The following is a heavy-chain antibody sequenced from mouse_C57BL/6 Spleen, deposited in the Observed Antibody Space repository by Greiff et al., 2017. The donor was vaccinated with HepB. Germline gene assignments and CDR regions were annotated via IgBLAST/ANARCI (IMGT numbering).Heavy chain of an antibody. J-gene: IGHJ2*01. V-gene: IGHV1-81*01. D-gene: IGHD1-2*01. Sequence: VQLQQSGAELARPGASVKMSCKASGYTFTSYGISWVKQRNGQGLEWIGEIYPRSGNTYYNEKFKGKATLTADKSSSTAYMELRSLTSEDSAVYSCARSSGYGAYWGHGTPLPVPS. CDR3: ARSSGYGAY. CDR2: IYPRSGNT. CDR1: GYTFTSYG.